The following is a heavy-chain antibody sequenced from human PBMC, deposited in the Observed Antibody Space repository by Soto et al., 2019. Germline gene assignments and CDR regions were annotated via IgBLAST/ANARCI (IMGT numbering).Heavy chain of an antibody. J-gene: IGHJ6*02. D-gene: IGHD1-1*01. Sequence: QVQLVQSGAEVLKPGSSVKVSCKASGDTFDTFAISWVRQAPGQGLEWMGGIIPIFRTPDYEQKFQGRVTITAEVSTSTAYMELSSLRSEDTAVYYCARNKDREQLGGNYYYALDVWGQGTTVTVSS. V-gene: IGHV1-69*12. CDR1: GDTFDTFA. CDR3: ARNKDREQLGGNYYYALDV. CDR2: IIPIFRTP.